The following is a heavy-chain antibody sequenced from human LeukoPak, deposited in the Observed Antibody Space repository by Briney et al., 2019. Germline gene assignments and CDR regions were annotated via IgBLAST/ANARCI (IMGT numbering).Heavy chain of an antibody. J-gene: IGHJ4*02. CDR1: GFTFSSYW. CDR3: ARVEGSGSYYYSFNY. CDR2: INSDGSST. D-gene: IGHD3-10*01. Sequence: GGSLRLSCAASGFTFSSYWMHWVRQAPGKGLVWVSRINSDGSSTSYADSVKGRFTISRDNAKNTLYLQMNSLRAEDAAVYYCARVEGSGSYYYSFNYWGQGTLVTVSS. V-gene: IGHV3-74*01.